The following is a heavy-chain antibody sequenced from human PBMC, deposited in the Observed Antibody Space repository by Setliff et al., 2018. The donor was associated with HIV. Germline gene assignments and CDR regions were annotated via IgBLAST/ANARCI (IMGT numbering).Heavy chain of an antibody. Sequence: PSETLSLTCTVSGGSISSGDYFWSWIRQPPGKGLEWIGYIYYSGSTYYNPSLKSRVTISVDTSKNQFSLKLSSVTAADTAVYYRARAGGSGSYYWFDPWGQGTLVTVSS. D-gene: IGHD3-10*01. J-gene: IGHJ5*02. CDR3: ARAGGSGSYYWFDP. CDR1: GGSISSGDYF. V-gene: IGHV4-30-4*08. CDR2: IYYSGST.